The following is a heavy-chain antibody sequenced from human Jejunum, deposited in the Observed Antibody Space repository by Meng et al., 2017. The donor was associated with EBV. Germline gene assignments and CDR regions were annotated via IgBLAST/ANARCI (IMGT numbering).Heavy chain of an antibody. V-gene: IGHV2-5*02. CDR3: ARRYGDYVRYFDS. J-gene: IGHJ4*02. CDR2: IYWDENK. CDR1: GFSLSTSGVG. Sequence: QITLKESGPTLVKPTETLTLTGTVSGFSLSTSGVGVGWIRQPPGKALEWLAHIYWDENKRYSTSLRSRLSIMKDTSKSQVVLTMTNMDPVDTATYYCARRYGDYVRYFDSWGQGSLVTVSS. D-gene: IGHD4-17*01.